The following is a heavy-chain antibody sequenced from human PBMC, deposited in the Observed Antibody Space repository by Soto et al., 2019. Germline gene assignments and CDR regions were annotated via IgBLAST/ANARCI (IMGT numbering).Heavy chain of an antibody. Sequence: QVQLQESGPGLVKPSGTLSLTCAVSGESISSSYWWSWVRQPPGKGLEWIGDIHHSGLTNSNPSLXSXVXIXLDKSKNQFSLKLTSVTAADTAVYYCAITTYGDLLWWGQGSLVTVSS. J-gene: IGHJ4*02. CDR2: IHHSGLT. V-gene: IGHV4-4*02. D-gene: IGHD2-21*02. CDR1: GESISSSYW. CDR3: AITTYGDLLW.